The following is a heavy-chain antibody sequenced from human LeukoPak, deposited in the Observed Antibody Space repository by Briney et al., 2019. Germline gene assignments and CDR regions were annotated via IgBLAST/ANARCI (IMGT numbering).Heavy chain of an antibody. D-gene: IGHD3-22*01. CDR3: ASLLTGRYYDSSGIDY. J-gene: IGHJ4*02. V-gene: IGHV1-2*02. CDR2: INPNSGGT. CDR1: GYTFTGYY. Sequence: ASVKVSCKASGYTFTGYYMHWVRQAPGQGLEWMGWINPNSGGTNYAQKFQGRVTMTRDTSISTAYMELSRLRSDDTAVYYCASLLTGRYYDSSGIDYWGQGTLVTVSS.